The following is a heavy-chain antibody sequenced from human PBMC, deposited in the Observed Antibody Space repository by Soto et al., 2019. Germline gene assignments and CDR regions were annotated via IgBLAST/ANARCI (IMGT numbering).Heavy chain of an antibody. Sequence: PGESLKISCMGSGYKVSTWHNFTSYWIAWVRQMPGEGLEWMGIIYPGDSDTRYSPSFQGQVTISADKSINSVYLQWSSLKASDTAMYYCARAMVRGKNYYGMDVWGQGTTVTVSS. D-gene: IGHD3-10*01. CDR2: IYPGDSDT. J-gene: IGHJ6*02. CDR3: ARAMVRGKNYYGMDV. CDR1: GYKVSTWHNFTSYW. V-gene: IGHV5-51*01.